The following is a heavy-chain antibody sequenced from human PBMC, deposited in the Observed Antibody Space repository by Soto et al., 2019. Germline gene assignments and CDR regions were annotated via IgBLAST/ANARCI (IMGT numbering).Heavy chain of an antibody. J-gene: IGHJ5*02. V-gene: IGHV1-2*02. Sequence: ASVKVSCKASGYTFTGYYMHWVRQAPGQGLEWMGWINPNSGGTNYAQKFQGRVTMTRDTSISTAYMELSRLRSDDTAVYYCARDMVRGASRFDPWGQGTLVTVSS. CDR1: GYTFTGYY. CDR3: ARDMVRGASRFDP. CDR2: INPNSGGT. D-gene: IGHD3-10*01.